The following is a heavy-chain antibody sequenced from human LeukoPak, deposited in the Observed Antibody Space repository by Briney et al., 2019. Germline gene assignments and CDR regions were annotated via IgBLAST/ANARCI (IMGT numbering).Heavy chain of an antibody. Sequence: GGSLRLSCAASGFTFSDYDMNWIRHAPGTGLGWVSYITGSSSSKYYADSVKGRFTISRDNAKNSLYLQMNSLRAEDTAVYYCARPTTSGWYPHWGQGTMVTVSS. J-gene: IGHJ3*01. D-gene: IGHD6-19*01. CDR3: ARPTTSGWYPH. CDR1: GFTFSDYD. V-gene: IGHV3-48*01. CDR2: ITGSSSSK.